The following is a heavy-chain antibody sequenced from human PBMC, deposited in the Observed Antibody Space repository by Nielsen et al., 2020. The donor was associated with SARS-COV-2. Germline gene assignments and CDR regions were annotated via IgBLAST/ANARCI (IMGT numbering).Heavy chain of an antibody. Sequence: GGSLRLSCAASGFTFDDYAMHWVRQAPGKGLEWVSSISSSSSYIYYADSMKGRFTISRDNANSSLYVQMNSLRAEDTAVYYCARDLLSLSLYGMDVWGQGTTVTVSS. CDR3: ARDLLSLSLYGMDV. V-gene: IGHV3-21*01. CDR1: GFTFDDYA. D-gene: IGHD3-16*02. J-gene: IGHJ6*02. CDR2: ISSSSSYI.